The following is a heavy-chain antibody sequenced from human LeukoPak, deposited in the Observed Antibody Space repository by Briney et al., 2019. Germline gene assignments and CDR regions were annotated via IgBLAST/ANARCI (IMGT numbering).Heavy chain of an antibody. CDR1: GGSISPYY. Sequence: SETLSLTCTVSGGSISPYYWSWIRQPPGKGLEWIGYIFYSGGTNYNPSLNSRVTISVDSSKNQVSLKLFSVTAADTAVYYCARGVYIAAAQYGYWGQGTLVTVSS. CDR3: ARGVYIAAAQYGY. CDR2: IFYSGGT. V-gene: IGHV4-59*08. D-gene: IGHD6-13*01. J-gene: IGHJ4*02.